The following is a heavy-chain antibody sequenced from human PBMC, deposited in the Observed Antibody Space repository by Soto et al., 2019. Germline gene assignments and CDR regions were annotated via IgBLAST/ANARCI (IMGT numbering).Heavy chain of an antibody. CDR3: ARNDKSGLDY. Sequence: QVQLVQSGAEVKKPGASMQVSCKASGYSFTTYYIHWVRQAPGQGLEWVGFINPSGGSTRYAQKFQGRVTMTRDPSTSTVYMELRSLRSEDTAVYYCARNDKSGLDYWGQGTLVTVSS. J-gene: IGHJ4*02. CDR2: INPSGGST. D-gene: IGHD1-1*01. V-gene: IGHV1-46*01. CDR1: GYSFTTYY.